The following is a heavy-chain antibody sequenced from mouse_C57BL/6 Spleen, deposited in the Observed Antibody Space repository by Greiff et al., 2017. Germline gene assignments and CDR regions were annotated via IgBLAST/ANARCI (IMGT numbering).Heavy chain of an antibody. V-gene: IGHV1-63*01. CDR2: IYPGGGYT. J-gene: IGHJ4*01. Sequence: QVQLQQSGAELVRPGTSVKMSCKASGYTFTNYWIGWAKQRPGHGLEWIGDIYPGGGYTNYNEKFKGKATLTADKSSSPAYMQFSRLTSEDSAIYYCARNGLFEGYYAMDYWGQGTSVTVSS. CDR3: ARNGLFEGYYAMDY. CDR1: GYTFTNYW.